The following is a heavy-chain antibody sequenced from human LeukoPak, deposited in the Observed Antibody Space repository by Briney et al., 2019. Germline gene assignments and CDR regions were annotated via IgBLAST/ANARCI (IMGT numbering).Heavy chain of an antibody. D-gene: IGHD6-19*01. Sequence: GASVKVSCKASGYTFTGYYMHWVRQAPGQGLEWMGWIYPNSGGTNYAQKFQGRVTMTRATSISTAYMELSRLRSDDTAVYYCARSEQFPYYMDVWGKGTTVTVSS. CDR3: ARSEQFPYYMDV. J-gene: IGHJ6*03. CDR2: IYPNSGGT. V-gene: IGHV1-2*02. CDR1: GYTFTGYY.